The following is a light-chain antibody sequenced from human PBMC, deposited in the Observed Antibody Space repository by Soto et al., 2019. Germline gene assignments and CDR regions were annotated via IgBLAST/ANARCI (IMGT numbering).Light chain of an antibody. Sequence: QSVLTQSASVSGSPGQSITISCTGTSSDVGNYNFVSWYQHHPGKAPNLLIYDGSQRPSGVSNRFSGSKSGDTASLTISGLQAEDEADYYCCSYAITNTYVFGTGTKVTVL. CDR1: SSDVGNYNF. CDR3: CSYAITNTYV. J-gene: IGLJ1*01. CDR2: DGS. V-gene: IGLV2-23*01.